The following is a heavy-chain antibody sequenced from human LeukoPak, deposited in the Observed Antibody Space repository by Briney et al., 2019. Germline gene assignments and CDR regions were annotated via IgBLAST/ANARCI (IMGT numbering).Heavy chain of an antibody. CDR2: ISGSGGST. J-gene: IGHJ4*02. D-gene: IGHD6-6*01. Sequence: GGSLRLSCAASGFTFSSYAMSWVRQAPGKGLEWVSAISGSGGSTYYADSVKGRFTISRDNSKNTLFLQMNSLRAEDTALYYCAKDLRGYSSSSTPNWGQGTLVTVSS. CDR3: AKDLRGYSSSSTPN. V-gene: IGHV3-23*01. CDR1: GFTFSSYA.